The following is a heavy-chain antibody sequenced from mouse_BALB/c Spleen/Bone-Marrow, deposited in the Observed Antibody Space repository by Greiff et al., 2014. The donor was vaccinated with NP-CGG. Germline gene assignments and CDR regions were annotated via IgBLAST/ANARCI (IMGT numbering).Heavy chain of an antibody. CDR3: ARLRTTEAMDY. Sequence: EVQRVESGGGLVKPGGSLKLSCAASGFTFSSYAMSWVRQTPEKRLECVATISSGGSYTYYPDSVKGRFTISRDNAKNTLYLQMSSLRSEDTAMYYCARLRTTEAMDYWGQGTSVTVSS. D-gene: IGHD2-12*01. CDR2: ISSGGSYT. V-gene: IGHV5-9-3*01. CDR1: GFTFSSYA. J-gene: IGHJ4*01.